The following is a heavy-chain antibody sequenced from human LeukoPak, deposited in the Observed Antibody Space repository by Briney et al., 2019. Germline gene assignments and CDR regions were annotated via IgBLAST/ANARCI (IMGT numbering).Heavy chain of an antibody. CDR1: GFTFSSYA. CDR3: AKTIFGVVTPIDY. CDR2: ISGSGGST. J-gene: IGHJ4*02. D-gene: IGHD3-3*01. V-gene: IGHV3-23*01. Sequence: GGSLRLSCAASGFTFSSYAMSWVRQAPGKGLEWVSAISGSGGSTYYAYSVKGRFTISRDNSKNTLYLQMNSLRAEETAVYYCAKTIFGVVTPIDYWGQGTLVTVSP.